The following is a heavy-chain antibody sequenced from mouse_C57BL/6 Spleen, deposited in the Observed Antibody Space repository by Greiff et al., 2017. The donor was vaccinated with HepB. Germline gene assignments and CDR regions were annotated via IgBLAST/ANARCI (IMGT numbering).Heavy chain of an antibody. V-gene: IGHV10-3*01. Sequence: DVHLVESGGGLVQPKGSLKLSCAASGFTFNTYAMHWVRQAPGKGLEWVARIRSKSSNYATYYADSVKDRFTISRDDSQSMLYLQMNNLKTEDTAMYYCVRDSDYDEYFDVWGTGTTVTVSS. D-gene: IGHD2-4*01. CDR2: IRSKSSNYAT. CDR1: GFTFNTYA. J-gene: IGHJ1*03. CDR3: VRDSDYDEYFDV.